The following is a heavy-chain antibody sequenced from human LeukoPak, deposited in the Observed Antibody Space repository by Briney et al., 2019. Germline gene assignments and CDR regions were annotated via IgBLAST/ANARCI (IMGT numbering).Heavy chain of an antibody. CDR2: IYYSGST. J-gene: IGHJ4*02. CDR3: ARDLGDYFDY. Sequence: PSETLSLTCTVSGGSISSYYWSWIRQPPGKGLEWIGSIYYSGSTYYNPSLKSRVTISVDTSKNQFSLKLSSVTAADTAVYYCARDLGDYFDYWGQGTLVTVSS. V-gene: IGHV4-59*12. D-gene: IGHD3-16*01. CDR1: GGSISSYY.